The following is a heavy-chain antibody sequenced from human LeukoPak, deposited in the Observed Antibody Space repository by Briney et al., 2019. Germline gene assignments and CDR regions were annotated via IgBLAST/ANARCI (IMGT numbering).Heavy chain of an antibody. CDR3: ARVVPLAAGYDRAGYYFDY. V-gene: IGHV1-69*05. CDR1: GGTFSSYA. J-gene: IGHJ4*02. D-gene: IGHD3-22*01. Sequence: SVKVSCKASGGTFSSYAISWVRQAPGQGLEWMGGIIPIFGTANYAQKFQGRVTITTDESTSTAYMELSSLRFEDTAVYYCARVVPLAAGYDRAGYYFDYWGQGTLVTVSS. CDR2: IIPIFGTA.